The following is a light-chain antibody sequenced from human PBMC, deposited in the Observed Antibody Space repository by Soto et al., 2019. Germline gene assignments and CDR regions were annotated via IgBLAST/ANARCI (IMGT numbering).Light chain of an antibody. V-gene: IGKV3-20*01. CDR1: QSVNTF. CDR3: QQYGDSPRT. Sequence: EIVLTQSPGTLSLSPGERATLSCRASQSVNTFLAWYQQKPGQAPRLLIYGASSRATGIPDRFSGSGSGTDFTLTISRLEPEDFAVYYCQQYGDSPRTFGQGTNVEIK. CDR2: GAS. J-gene: IGKJ1*01.